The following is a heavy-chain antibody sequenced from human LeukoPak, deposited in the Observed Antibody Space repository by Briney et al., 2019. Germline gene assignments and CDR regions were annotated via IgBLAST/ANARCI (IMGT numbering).Heavy chain of an antibody. J-gene: IGHJ6*03. D-gene: IGHD4-23*01. CDR1: GFTFSNYA. CDR3: ARGVARTVGYYYYYMDV. V-gene: IGHV3-23*01. Sequence: GGSLRLSCAASGFTFSNYAMSWVRQAPGKGLEWVSVISDSGGSTYYADSVKGRFTISRDNSKNTLYLQMNSLRAEDTAVYYCARGVARTVGYYYYYMDVWGKGPRSPSP. CDR2: ISDSGGST.